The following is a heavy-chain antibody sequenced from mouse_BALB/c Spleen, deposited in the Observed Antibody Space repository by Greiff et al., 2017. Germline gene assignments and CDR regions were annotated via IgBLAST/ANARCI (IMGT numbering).Heavy chain of an antibody. Sequence: EVQVVESGPELVKPGASVKMSCKASGYTFTSYVMHWVKQKPGQGLEWIGYINPYNDGTKYNEKFKGKATLTSDKSSSTAYMELSSLTSEDSAVYYCASPYGSPYYYAMDYWGQGTSVTVSS. CDR3: ASPYGSPYYYAMDY. V-gene: IGHV1-14*01. D-gene: IGHD1-1*01. J-gene: IGHJ4*01. CDR2: INPYNDGT. CDR1: GYTFTSYV.